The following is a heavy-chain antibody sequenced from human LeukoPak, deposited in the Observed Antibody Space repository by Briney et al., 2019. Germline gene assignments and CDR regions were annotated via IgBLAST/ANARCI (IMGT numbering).Heavy chain of an antibody. V-gene: IGHV4-34*01. J-gene: IGHJ3*02. Sequence: SETLSLTCAVYGGSFSGYYWSWIRQPPGKGLEWIGEINHSGSTNYNPSLKSRVTISVDTSKNQFSLKLSSVTAADTAVYYCARGVGYDFWSGSGDAFDIWGQGTMVTVSS. CDR3: ARGVGYDFWSGSGDAFDI. CDR2: INHSGST. D-gene: IGHD3-3*01. CDR1: GGSFSGYY.